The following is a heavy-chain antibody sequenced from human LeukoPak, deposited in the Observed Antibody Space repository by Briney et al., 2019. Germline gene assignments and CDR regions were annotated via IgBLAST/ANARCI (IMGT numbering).Heavy chain of an antibody. V-gene: IGHV3-30-3*01. D-gene: IGHD4-11*01. CDR1: GFTFSSYA. J-gene: IGHJ4*02. CDR3: ARDLTTVTHGTNY. Sequence: GGSLRLSRAASGFTFSSYAMHWVRQAPGKGLEWVAVISYDGSNKYYADSVKGRFTISRDNSKNTLYLQMNSLRAEDTAVYYCARDLTTVTHGTNYWGQGTLVTVSS. CDR2: ISYDGSNK.